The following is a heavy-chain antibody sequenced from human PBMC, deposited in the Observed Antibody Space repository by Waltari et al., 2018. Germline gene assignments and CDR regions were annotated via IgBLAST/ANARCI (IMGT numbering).Heavy chain of an antibody. D-gene: IGHD3-10*01. CDR1: GIIFTTAW. Sequence: EVQLVESGGGLVKPGGSVRLSCAASGIIFTTAWMNWVRQPPGKGLEWVGRIKTQDDGATTDYAAAVKGRFTISRDDSKSTVYLQMNGLNFEDTAVYYCTTLRPYWGHGTLVAVSS. V-gene: IGHV3-15*01. CDR3: TTLRPY. CDR2: IKTQDDGATT. J-gene: IGHJ4*01.